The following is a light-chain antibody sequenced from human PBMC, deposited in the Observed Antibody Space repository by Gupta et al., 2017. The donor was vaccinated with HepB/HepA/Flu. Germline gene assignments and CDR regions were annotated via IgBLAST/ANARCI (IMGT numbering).Light chain of an antibody. CDR3: KEWGGSVSV. CDR2: KDI. V-gene: IGLV3-1*01. J-gene: IGLJ1*01. Sequence: SYHLIQQPSVSRSPGQTVSIYCSGDKLADKYVSWYQQRPGQSPVLVIFKDIKRPSEIPERFYGTNSGNMAIWRISGAQALHECSEFCKEWGGSVSVFGGGTKVTVL. CDR1: KLADKY.